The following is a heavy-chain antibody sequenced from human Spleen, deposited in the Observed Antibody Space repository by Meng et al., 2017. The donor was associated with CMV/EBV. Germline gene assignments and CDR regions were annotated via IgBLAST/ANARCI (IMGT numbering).Heavy chain of an antibody. D-gene: IGHD6-13*01. CDR2: ISAYNGNT. Sequence: QVQLVQSGAEVKKPGASVKVSCKASGYTFTSYGMSWLRQAPGQGLEWMGWISAYNGNTIYAQKAQGRVTMTTDASTNTAYLELRSLRSDDTAVYYCARDQQLIPAEYFQHWGPGTLVTVSS. J-gene: IGHJ1*01. CDR1: GYTFTSYG. CDR3: ARDQQLIPAEYFQH. V-gene: IGHV1-18*01.